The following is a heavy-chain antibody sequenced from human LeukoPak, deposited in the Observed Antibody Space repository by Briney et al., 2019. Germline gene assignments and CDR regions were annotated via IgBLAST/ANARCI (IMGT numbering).Heavy chain of an antibody. V-gene: IGHV1-69*05. CDR1: GGTFSSYA. Sequence: GASVKVSCKASGGTFSSYAISWVRQAPGQGLEWMGRIIPIFGTANYAQKFQGSVTITTDESTSTAYMELSSLRSEDTAVYYCARTRYYDSSGGDYWGQGTLVTVSS. J-gene: IGHJ4*02. D-gene: IGHD3-22*01. CDR3: ARTRYYDSSGGDY. CDR2: IIPIFGTA.